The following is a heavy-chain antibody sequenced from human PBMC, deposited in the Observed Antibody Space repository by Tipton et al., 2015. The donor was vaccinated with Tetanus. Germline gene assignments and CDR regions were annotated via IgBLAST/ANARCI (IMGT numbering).Heavy chain of an antibody. D-gene: IGHD6-13*01. J-gene: IGHJ6*02. CDR1: GFTFDAYA. Sequence: SLRLSCAASGFTFDAYAMHWVRQAPNKGLEWVSRINWNSGSIGYADSVKGRFTISRDNAKNSLYLQMNSLRVEDTALYYCAKDNGGYSSNWRYGMDVWGQGTTVPVSS. CDR2: INWNSGSI. V-gene: IGHV3-9*01. CDR3: AKDNGGYSSNWRYGMDV.